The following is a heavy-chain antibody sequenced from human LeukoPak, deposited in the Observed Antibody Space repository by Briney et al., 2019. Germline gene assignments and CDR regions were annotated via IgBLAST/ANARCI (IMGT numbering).Heavy chain of an antibody. D-gene: IGHD6-19*01. CDR3: ARERPRVAVAGSGWFDP. Sequence: GASVKVSCKASGYAFTGYYMHWVRQAPGQGLEWMGWINPNSGGTNHAQKFQGRVTMTRDTSISTAYMELSRLRSDDTAVYYCARERPRVAVAGSGWFDPWGQGTLVTVSS. CDR2: INPNSGGT. CDR1: GYAFTGYY. V-gene: IGHV1-2*02. J-gene: IGHJ5*02.